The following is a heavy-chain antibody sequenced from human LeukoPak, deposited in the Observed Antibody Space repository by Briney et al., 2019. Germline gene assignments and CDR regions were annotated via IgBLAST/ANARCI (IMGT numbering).Heavy chain of an antibody. CDR2: IHPSGST. V-gene: IGHV4-34*01. CDR1: GGSFSDYY. Sequence: SETLSLTCAVFGGSFSDYYWAWIRQPPGKGLEWIGEIHPSGSTHYNPSLTSRVTMSMDTSKNQFSLKLSSVTAADTAVYYCARAAYYYGSGSLDYWGQGSLVTVSS. CDR3: ARAAYYYGSGSLDY. D-gene: IGHD3-10*01. J-gene: IGHJ4*02.